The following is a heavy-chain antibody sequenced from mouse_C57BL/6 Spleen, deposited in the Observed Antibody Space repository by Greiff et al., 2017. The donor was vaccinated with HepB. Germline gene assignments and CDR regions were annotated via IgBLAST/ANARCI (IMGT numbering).Heavy chain of an antibody. CDR3: ASEGTGPYYFDY. D-gene: IGHD4-1*01. V-gene: IGHV1-64*01. CDR2: IHPNSGST. Sequence: VQLQQPGAELVKPGASVKLSCKASGYTFTSYWMHWVKQRPGQGLEWIGMIHPNSGSTNYNEKFKSKATLTVDKSSSTAYMQLSSLTSEDSAVYYCASEGTGPYYFDYWGQGTTLTVSS. CDR1: GYTFTSYW. J-gene: IGHJ2*01.